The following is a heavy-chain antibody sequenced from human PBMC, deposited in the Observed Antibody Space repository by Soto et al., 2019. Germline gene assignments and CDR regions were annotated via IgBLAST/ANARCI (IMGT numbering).Heavy chain of an antibody. J-gene: IGHJ5*02. CDR2: ISAYNVNT. CDR1: GYRFTSYG. D-gene: IGHD6-13*01. Sequence: ASVKVSCEASGYRFTSYGLSWLRQAPGQGLEWMGWISAYNVNTNYAQKLQGRVTMTTDTSTSTAYMELRSLRSDDTAVYYCARGTSSWPNWFDPWRQGTLVTVSS. CDR3: ARGTSSWPNWFDP. V-gene: IGHV1-18*04.